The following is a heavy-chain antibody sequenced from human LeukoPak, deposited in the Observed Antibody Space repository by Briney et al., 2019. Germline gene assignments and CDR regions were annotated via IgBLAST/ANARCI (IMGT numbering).Heavy chain of an antibody. D-gene: IGHD2-2*01. J-gene: IGHJ3*02. Sequence: GASVKVSCKASGYTFTGYYMHWVRQAPGQGLEWMGWINPNSGNINYAQKFEGRVTMTRDTSASTAYMELSSLRSEDMAVYYCARSIVVVPAASTYSNYVPPLKDAFDIWGQGTMVTVSS. CDR3: ARSIVVVPAASTYSNYVPPLKDAFDI. CDR2: INPNSGNI. V-gene: IGHV1-2*02. CDR1: GYTFTGYY.